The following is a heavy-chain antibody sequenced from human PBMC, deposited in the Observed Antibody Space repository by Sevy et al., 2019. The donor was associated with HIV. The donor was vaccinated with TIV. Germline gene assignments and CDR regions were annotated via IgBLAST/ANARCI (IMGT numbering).Heavy chain of an antibody. V-gene: IGHV3-30*02. J-gene: IGHJ4*02. CDR1: GFSFSSYG. CDR3: VKEGGGEGGDH. Sequence: GGSLRLSCAASGFSFSSYGMHWVRQAPGKGLEWMSSIQYDGSNKDYADSVKGRFTISRDNSKNTLYLQMNSLRVEDTAVFYCVKEGGGEGGDHWGQGTLVTVSS. CDR2: IQYDGSNK. D-gene: IGHD3-16*01.